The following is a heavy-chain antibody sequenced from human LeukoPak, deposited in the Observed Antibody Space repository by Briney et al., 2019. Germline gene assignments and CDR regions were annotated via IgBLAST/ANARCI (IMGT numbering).Heavy chain of an antibody. CDR1: GGSISPYS. CDR3: ARSRLFGVITPLYY. D-gene: IGHD3-3*01. Sequence: SETLSLTCTVSGGSISPYSWSWIRQPPGKGLEWIGYISYSGNTDYNPSLKSRVTISLDTSKNQFSLKLSSVPAADTAVYYCARSRLFGVITPLYYWGQGTLVTVSS. V-gene: IGHV4-59*01. J-gene: IGHJ4*02. CDR2: ISYSGNT.